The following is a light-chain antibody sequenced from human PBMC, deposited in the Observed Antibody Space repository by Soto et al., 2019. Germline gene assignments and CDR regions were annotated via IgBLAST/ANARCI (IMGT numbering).Light chain of an antibody. J-gene: IGKJ2*02. V-gene: IGKV3-15*01. CDR3: QDYTDWSCT. CDR2: GAS. CDR1: QSVGSN. Sequence: EMVMTQSPATLYVSPGESATLYCRASQSVGSNLAWYQQKPGQAPRLIIYGASTRATGNPTRFSGSGSGTDLHLSNSILQSEDFAVYYCQDYTDWSCTFDHGTKLDIK.